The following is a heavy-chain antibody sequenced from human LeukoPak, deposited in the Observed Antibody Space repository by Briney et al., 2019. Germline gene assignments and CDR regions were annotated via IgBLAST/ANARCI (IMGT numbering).Heavy chain of an antibody. CDR2: IYYSGST. CDR3: ARSGGDDFWSGYYLDY. V-gene: IGHV4-39*07. D-gene: IGHD3-3*01. CDR1: GGSISSSSYY. Sequence: SETLSLTCTVSGGSISSSSYYWGWIRQPPGKGLEWIGSIYYSGSTYYNPSLKSRVTISVDTSKNQFSLKLSSVTAADTAVYYCARSGGDDFWSGYYLDYWGQGTLVTVSS. J-gene: IGHJ4*02.